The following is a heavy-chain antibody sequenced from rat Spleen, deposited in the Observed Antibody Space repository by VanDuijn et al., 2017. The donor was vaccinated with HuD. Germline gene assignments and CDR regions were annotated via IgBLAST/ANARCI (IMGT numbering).Heavy chain of an antibody. CDR1: GFTFSDYA. CDR2: IIYDGSST. V-gene: IGHV5S10*01. J-gene: IGHJ3*01. D-gene: IGHD1-6*01. Sequence: EVQLVESGGGLVQPGNSLKLSCAASGFTFSDYAMAWARQSPKKGLEWVATIIYDGSSTYYRDSVKGRFTISRDNAKATLYLQMDSLRSDDTATYYRLTRLIFTTDYYHEDWFAYWGQGTLVTVSS. CDR3: LTRLIFTTDYYHEDWFAY.